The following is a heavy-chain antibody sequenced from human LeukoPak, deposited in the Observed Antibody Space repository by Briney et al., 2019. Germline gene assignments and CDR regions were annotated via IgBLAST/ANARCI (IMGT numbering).Heavy chain of an antibody. D-gene: IGHD5-24*01. V-gene: IGHV3-23*01. CDR1: GFTFSSYA. J-gene: IGHJ4*02. CDR3: SRRDY. CDR2: ISGSGTIK. Sequence: PGGSLRLSCAASGFTFSSYAMSRVRQAPGKGLECVSVISGSGTIKYYADSVKGRFTISRDNSKNTLYLQMNSLRAEDTAVYYCSRRDYWGQGTLVTVSS.